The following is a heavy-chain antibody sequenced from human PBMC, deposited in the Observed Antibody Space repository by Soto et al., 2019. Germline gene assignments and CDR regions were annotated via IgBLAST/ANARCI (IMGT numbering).Heavy chain of an antibody. V-gene: IGHV1-3*04. Sequence: QVQLVQSGAEVKRPGASVKLSCKTSGYTFTNYAMLWVRQAPGQRLEWLGWINTDIGNTKYSQKFQGRVTITRDTSANIVYMELSSLQSEDTAVYYCARDRSLRGRSWFDPWGQGTLVTVSS. CDR3: ARDRSLRGRSWFDP. CDR1: GYTFTNYA. J-gene: IGHJ5*02. CDR2: INTDIGNT. D-gene: IGHD3-10*01.